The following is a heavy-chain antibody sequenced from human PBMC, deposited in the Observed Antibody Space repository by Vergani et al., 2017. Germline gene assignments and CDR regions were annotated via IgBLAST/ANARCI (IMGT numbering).Heavy chain of an antibody. CDR2: IWYDGSNK. V-gene: IGHV3-33*01. CDR3: ARAGDGYNLFDY. Sequence: QVQLVESGGGVVQPGRSLRLSCAASGFTFSSYGMHWVRQAPGKGLEWVAVIWYDGSNKYYADSVKGRFTISRDNSKNTLYLQMNSLRTEDTAVYYCARAGDGYNLFDYWGQGTLVTVSS. CDR1: GFTFSSYG. D-gene: IGHD5-24*01. J-gene: IGHJ4*02.